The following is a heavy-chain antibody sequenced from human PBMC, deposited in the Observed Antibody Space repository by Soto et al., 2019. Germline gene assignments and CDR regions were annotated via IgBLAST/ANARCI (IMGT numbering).Heavy chain of an antibody. CDR1: GYPFTSYG. V-gene: IGHV1-18*01. CDR2: ISAYNGNT. D-gene: IGHD3-22*01. Sequence: ASVKGSCKASGYPFTSYGISWVRQAPGQGLEWMGWISAYNGNTNYAQKLQGRVTMTTDTSTSTAYMELRSLRSDDTAVYYCARDRYYYDSSGYYINWFDPWGQGTMVTVSS. J-gene: IGHJ5*02. CDR3: ARDRYYYDSSGYYINWFDP.